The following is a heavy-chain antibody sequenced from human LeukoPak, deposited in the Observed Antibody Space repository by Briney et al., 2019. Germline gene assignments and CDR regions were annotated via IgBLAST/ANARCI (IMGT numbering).Heavy chain of an antibody. V-gene: IGHV4-59*01. CDR2: IYYSGST. CDR1: GASITRYY. Sequence: SETLSLTCTGSGASITRYYWVWIRQPPGKGLEWIGYIYYSGSTNYNPTLKSRVTTSVDTSKNVHSLEWRSVTAADTAVYFCASLGFGSGTNKALDIWGQGTMVTVSS. D-gene: IGHD3-10*01. J-gene: IGHJ3*02. CDR3: ASLGFGSGTNKALDI.